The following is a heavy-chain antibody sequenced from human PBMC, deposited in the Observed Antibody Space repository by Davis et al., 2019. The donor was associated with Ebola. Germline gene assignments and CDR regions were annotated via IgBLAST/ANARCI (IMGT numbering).Heavy chain of an antibody. CDR1: GGSISSGGYS. CDR2: IYHSGST. D-gene: IGHD2-2*01. J-gene: IGHJ5*02. Sequence: MPGGSLRLSCAVSGGSISSGGYSWSWIRQPPGKGLEWIGYIYHSGSTNYNPSLKSRVTISVDTSKNQFSLKLSSVTAADTAVYYCARAIVVAPFDPWGQGTLVTVSS. CDR3: ARAIVVAPFDP. V-gene: IGHV4-61*08.